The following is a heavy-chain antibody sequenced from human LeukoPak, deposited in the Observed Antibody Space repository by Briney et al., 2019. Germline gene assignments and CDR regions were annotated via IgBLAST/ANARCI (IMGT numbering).Heavy chain of an antibody. V-gene: IGHV1-69*13. CDR3: ARDQITGTNYNYYYYYGMDV. CDR1: GYTFTSYG. D-gene: IGHD1-7*01. CDR2: IIPIFGTA. Sequence: SVKVSCKASGYTFTSYGISWVRQAPGQGLEWMGGIIPIFGTANYAQKFQGRVTITADESTSTAYMELSSLRSEDTAVYYCARDQITGTNYNYYYYYGMDVWGQGTTVTVSS. J-gene: IGHJ6*02.